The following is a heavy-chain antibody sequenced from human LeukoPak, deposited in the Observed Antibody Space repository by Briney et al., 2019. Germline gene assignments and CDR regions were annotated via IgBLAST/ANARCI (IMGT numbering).Heavy chain of an antibody. J-gene: IGHJ4*02. V-gene: IGHV3-21*01. CDR2: ISSGGTYI. Sequence: GGSLRLSCAASGFTYSSNSMNWVRQAPGKGLEWVSSISSGGTYIYYADSVKGRFTISRDNAKNSLYLQMNSLRAEDTAVYYCARSQKSRFGELLRPFDYWGQGTLVTVSS. CDR3: ARSQKSRFGELLRPFDY. CDR1: GFTYSSNS. D-gene: IGHD3-10*02.